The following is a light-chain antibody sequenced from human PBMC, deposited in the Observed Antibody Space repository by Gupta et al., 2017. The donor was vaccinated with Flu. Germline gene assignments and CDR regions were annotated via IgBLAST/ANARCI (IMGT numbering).Light chain of an antibody. CDR3: GTWDSSLSAWV. J-gene: IGLJ3*02. CDR1: SSNIGNHY. CDR2: ENN. V-gene: IGLV1-51*02. Sequence: KVTISCSGSSSNIGNHYVDWYQQLPGPAPKLLIYENNKRPSAIPARFSGSKSATSATLGITGLQTGDEADYYCGTWDSSLSAWVFGGGTKLTVL.